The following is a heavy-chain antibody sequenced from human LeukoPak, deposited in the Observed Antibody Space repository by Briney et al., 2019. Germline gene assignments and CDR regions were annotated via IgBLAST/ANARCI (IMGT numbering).Heavy chain of an antibody. V-gene: IGHV3-21*01. Sequence: KPGGSLRLSCAASGFTFSSYSMNWVRQAPGKGLEWVSSISSSSSYIYYADSVKGRFTISRDNAKNSLYLQMNSLRAEGTAVYYCARGHGELLGAFDIWGQGTMVTVSS. J-gene: IGHJ3*02. CDR3: ARGHGELLGAFDI. D-gene: IGHD1-26*01. CDR1: GFTFSSYS. CDR2: ISSSSSYI.